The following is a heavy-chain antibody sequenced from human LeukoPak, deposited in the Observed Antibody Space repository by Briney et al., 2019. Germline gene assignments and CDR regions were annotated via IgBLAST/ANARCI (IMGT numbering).Heavy chain of an antibody. CDR2: IHYSGST. Sequence: NASETLSLTCTVSGGSISSRSYYWGWIRQPPGKGLEWIGSIHYSGSTHYNPSLKSRLTISVDTSKNQFSLKLSSVTAADTAVYYCARLYCSGGNCYGAFDIWGQGTMVTVSS. V-gene: IGHV4-39*01. CDR3: ARLYCSGGNCYGAFDI. D-gene: IGHD2-15*01. CDR1: GGSISSRSYY. J-gene: IGHJ3*02.